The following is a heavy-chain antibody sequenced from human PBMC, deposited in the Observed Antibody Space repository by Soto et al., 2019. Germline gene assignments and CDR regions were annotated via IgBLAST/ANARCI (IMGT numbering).Heavy chain of an antibody. CDR1: GFTFSSYS. CDR3: ARALGYCSSTSCYAPDYYYYYGMDV. J-gene: IGHJ6*02. V-gene: IGHV3-48*02. Sequence: GESLKISCAASGFTFSSYSMNWVRQAPGKGLEWVSYISSSSSTIYYADSVKGRFTISRDNAKNSLYLQMNSLRDEDTAVYYCARALGYCSSTSCYAPDYYYYYGMDVWGQGTTVTVSS. D-gene: IGHD2-2*01. CDR2: ISSSSSTI.